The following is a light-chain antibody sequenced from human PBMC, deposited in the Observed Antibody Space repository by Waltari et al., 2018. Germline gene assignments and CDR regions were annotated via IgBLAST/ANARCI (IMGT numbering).Light chain of an antibody. J-gene: IGKJ4*01. CDR3: QQYNIYPFT. Sequence: DIQMTQSPSTLSASVGDSVSITCRASHSISSWLAWYQQKPGKAPKLMIYKASSLESGVPSRFSGSGSGTEFTLTISSLQPDDFATYYCQQYNIYPFTFGGGTKVEIK. CDR1: HSISSW. V-gene: IGKV1-5*03. CDR2: KAS.